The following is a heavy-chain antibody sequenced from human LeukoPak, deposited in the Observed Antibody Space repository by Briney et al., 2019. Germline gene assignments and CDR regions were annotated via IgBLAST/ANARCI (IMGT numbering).Heavy chain of an antibody. J-gene: IGHJ5*02. V-gene: IGHV4-39*01. D-gene: IGHD6-6*01. CDR2: IYYSGST. CDR1: GGSISSSSDY. Sequence: SETLSLTCTVSGGSISSSSDYWGWIRQPPGKGLEWIANIYYSGSTFYNPSLKSRVTISVDTSKNQFSLKLSSVTAADTAVYYCARRTGSSSSRWFDPWGQGTPVTVSS. CDR3: ARRTGSSSSRWFDP.